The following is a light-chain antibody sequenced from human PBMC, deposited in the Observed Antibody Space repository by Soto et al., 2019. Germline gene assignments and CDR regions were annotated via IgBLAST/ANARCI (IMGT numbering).Light chain of an antibody. V-gene: IGKV1-5*03. Sequence: DIQMTQSPSTLSASIGDRVTITCRASQSISSRLAWYRQKPGKAPKLLIHEASSLESGVPSRFSGSGSETEFTLTISSLQPDDFATYYCQQYNSYPLTFGGGTKVEIK. CDR1: QSISSR. J-gene: IGKJ4*01. CDR2: EAS. CDR3: QQYNSYPLT.